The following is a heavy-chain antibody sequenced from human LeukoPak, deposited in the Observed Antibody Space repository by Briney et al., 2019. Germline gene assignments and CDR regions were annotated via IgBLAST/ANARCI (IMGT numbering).Heavy chain of an antibody. V-gene: IGHV5-51*01. Sequence: GESLKISCKGSGYSFTSHWIGWVRPMPGKGLEWMGTIYPGDSDTRYSPSFRGQVTISVDKSISTAYLQWSSLKASDTAMYYCAKRHSGYDFFDYWGQGTLVTVSS. J-gene: IGHJ4*02. D-gene: IGHD5-12*01. CDR3: AKRHSGYDFFDY. CDR2: IYPGDSDT. CDR1: GYSFTSHW.